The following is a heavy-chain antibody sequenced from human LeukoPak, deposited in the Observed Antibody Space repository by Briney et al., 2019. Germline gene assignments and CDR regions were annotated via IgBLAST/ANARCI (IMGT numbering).Heavy chain of an antibody. D-gene: IGHD2-8*01. J-gene: IGHJ6*02. CDR3: ARLGYCTNGVCYGYYYGMDV. CDR1: GGSFSGYY. V-gene: IGHV4-34*01. Sequence: PSETLSLTCAVYGGSFSGYYWSWIRQPPGKGLEWIGEINHSGSTNYNPSLKSRVTISVDTSKNQFSLKLSSVTAADTAVYYCARLGYCTNGVCYGYYYGMDVWGQGTTVTVSS. CDR2: INHSGST.